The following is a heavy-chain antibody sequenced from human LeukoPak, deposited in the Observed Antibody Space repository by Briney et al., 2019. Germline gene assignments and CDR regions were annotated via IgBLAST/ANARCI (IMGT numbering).Heavy chain of an antibody. CDR2: IYHSGST. Sequence: SETLSLTCTVSGYSIRSGYYWGWIRQPPGKGLEWIGSIYHSGSTYYNPSLKSRVTISVDTSKNQFSLKLSSVTAADTAVYYCAREMGRWFDPWGQGTLVTVSS. V-gene: IGHV4-38-2*02. D-gene: IGHD3-10*01. CDR1: GYSIRSGYY. CDR3: AREMGRWFDP. J-gene: IGHJ5*02.